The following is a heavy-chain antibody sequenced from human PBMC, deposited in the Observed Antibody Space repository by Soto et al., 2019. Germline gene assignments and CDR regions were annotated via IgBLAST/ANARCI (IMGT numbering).Heavy chain of an antibody. CDR2: IYWDDDK. CDR1: GFSLSTSGVG. D-gene: IGHD3-10*01. V-gene: IGHV2-5*02. CDR3: ARGRWFRENWWFDI. J-gene: IGHJ3*02. Sequence: QITLKESGPTLVKPTQTLTLTCTFSGFSLSTSGVGVGWIRQPPGKALEWLALIYWDDDKRYSPSLKSRLTITKDTSKNQVVLTMTNMDPVDTATYYCARGRWFRENWWFDIWGQGTMVTVSS.